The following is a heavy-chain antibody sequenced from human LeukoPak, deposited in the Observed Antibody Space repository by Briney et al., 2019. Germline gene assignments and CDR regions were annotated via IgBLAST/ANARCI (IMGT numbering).Heavy chain of an antibody. D-gene: IGHD6-19*01. V-gene: IGHV3-21*01. CDR1: GFTFSSYG. CDR3: ARDQRLVHDY. J-gene: IGHJ4*02. CDR2: ISSSSSYI. Sequence: GRSLRLSCAASGFTFSSYGMHWVRQAPGKGLEWVSSISSSSSYIYYADSVKGRFTISRDNAKNSLYLQMNSLRAEDTAVYYCARDQRLVHDYWGQGTLVTVSS.